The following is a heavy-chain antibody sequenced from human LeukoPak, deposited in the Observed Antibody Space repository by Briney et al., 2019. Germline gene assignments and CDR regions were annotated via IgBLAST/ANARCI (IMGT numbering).Heavy chain of an antibody. CDR2: MNPNSGNT. V-gene: IGHV1-8*01. J-gene: IGHJ4*02. CDR1: GYTFTSYD. D-gene: IGHD3-9*01. Sequence: ASVNVSCKASGYTFTSYDINWVRQATGQGLEWMGWMNPNSGNTGYAQKFQGRVSMTRNTSISTAYMKLSSLRSEDTAVYYCARAPPILSNILTGRVPPRYYFDYWGQGTLVTVSS. CDR3: ARAPPILSNILTGRVPPRYYFDY.